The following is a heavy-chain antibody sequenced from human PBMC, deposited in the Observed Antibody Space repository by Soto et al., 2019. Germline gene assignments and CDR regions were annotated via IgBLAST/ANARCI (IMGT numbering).Heavy chain of an antibody. CDR2: ISYDGSNK. J-gene: IGHJ4*02. CDR1: GFTFSSYG. D-gene: IGHD3-3*01. CDR3: AKSLQVWSGYYCDY. V-gene: IGHV3-30*18. Sequence: GGSLRLSCAASGFTFSSYGMHWVRQAPGKGLEWVAVISYDGSNKYYADSVKGRFTISRDNSKNTLYLQMHSLRAEDTAVYYCAKSLQVWSGYYCDYWGQGTLVTVSS.